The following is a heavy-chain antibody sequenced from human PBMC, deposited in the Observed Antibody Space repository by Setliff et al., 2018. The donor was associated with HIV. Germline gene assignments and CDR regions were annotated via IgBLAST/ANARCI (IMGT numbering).Heavy chain of an antibody. CDR3: ARTSGDAYNYEGAFDV. CDR2: IIPIFKSA. V-gene: IGHV1-69*05. Sequence: ASVKVSCKVSGDTFNNYGLNWVRQAPGQGLEWMGGIIPIFKSADYAQKFQGRVTITMDESTSTAYMDLSSLKSEDTAIYYCARTSGDAYNYEGAFDVWGQGTLVTVSS. CDR1: GDTFNNYG. J-gene: IGHJ3*01. D-gene: IGHD5-12*01.